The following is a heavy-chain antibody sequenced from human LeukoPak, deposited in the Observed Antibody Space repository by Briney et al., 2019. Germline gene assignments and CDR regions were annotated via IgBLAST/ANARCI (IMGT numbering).Heavy chain of an antibody. CDR1: GFTFSSYW. Sequence: GGSLRLSCAASGFTFSSYWMNWARQAPGKGLEWVASINHNGNVNYYVDSVKGRFTISRDNAKNSLYLQMSNLRAEDTAVYFCARGGGLDVWSQGATVTVPS. CDR2: INHNGNVN. D-gene: IGHD3-16*01. V-gene: IGHV3-7*03. J-gene: IGHJ6*02. CDR3: ARGGGLDV.